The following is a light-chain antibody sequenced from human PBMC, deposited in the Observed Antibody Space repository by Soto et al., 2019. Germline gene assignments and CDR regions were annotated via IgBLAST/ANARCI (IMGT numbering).Light chain of an antibody. Sequence: SYELTQPPSLSVALGQTATITCGGNNIGSKGVHWYQQRPGQAPVLVVFEDSDRPSGIPERFTGSNSGNTATLTISRVEAGDEADYYCQVWDSTTDRVVFGGGTKLTVL. CDR1: NIGSKG. CDR3: QVWDSTTDRVV. J-gene: IGLJ2*01. CDR2: EDS. V-gene: IGLV3-21*02.